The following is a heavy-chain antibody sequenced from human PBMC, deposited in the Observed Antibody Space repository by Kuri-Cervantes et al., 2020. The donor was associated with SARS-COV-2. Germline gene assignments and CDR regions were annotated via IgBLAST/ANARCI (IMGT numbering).Heavy chain of an antibody. V-gene: IGHV1-18*01. CDR1: GYTFTSYG. J-gene: IGHJ5*02. D-gene: IGHD4-11*01. Sequence: ASVKVSCKASGYTFTSYGISWVRQAPGQGLEWMGWISAYNGNTNYAQKLQGRVTMTEDTSTDTAYMELSSLRSEDTAVYYCATASPMTTVTNNWFDPWGQGTLVTVSS. CDR2: ISAYNGNT. CDR3: ATASPMTTVTNNWFDP.